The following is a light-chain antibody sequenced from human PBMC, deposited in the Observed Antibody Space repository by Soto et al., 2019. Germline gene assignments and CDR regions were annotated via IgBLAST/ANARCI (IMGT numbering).Light chain of an antibody. V-gene: IGKV1-9*01. Sequence: DLPMTQSHPSLSASVGGSVTIXFRASQAISSHLAWYQQKPGKAPKLLVYVASTLGSGVPSRFSGSGSGTDFTLTISSLQADDFATYYCQQYNTFWTFGQGTKVDIK. CDR2: VAS. CDR3: QQYNTFWT. J-gene: IGKJ1*01. CDR1: QAISSH.